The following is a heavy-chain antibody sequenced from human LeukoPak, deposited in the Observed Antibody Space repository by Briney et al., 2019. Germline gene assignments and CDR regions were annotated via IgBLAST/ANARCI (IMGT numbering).Heavy chain of an antibody. CDR2: MNPNSGNT. V-gene: IGHV1-8*03. CDR3: ARDRTYGSGILAWFDP. CDR1: GYTFTSYD. D-gene: IGHD3-10*01. Sequence: GASVKVSCKASGYTFTSYDINWVRQATGQGLEWMGWMNPNSGNTGYAQKFQGRVTITRNTSISTAYMELSSLRSEDTAVYYCARDRTYGSGILAWFDPWGQGTLVTVSS. J-gene: IGHJ5*02.